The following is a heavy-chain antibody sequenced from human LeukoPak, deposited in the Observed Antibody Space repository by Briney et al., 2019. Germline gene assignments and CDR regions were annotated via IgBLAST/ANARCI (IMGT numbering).Heavy chain of an antibody. CDR1: GYTFIDYY. V-gene: IGHV1-2*02. J-gene: IGHJ5*02. CDR2: VNPGTGAT. D-gene: IGHD5-18*01. Sequence: GASVKVSCKAKGYTFIDYYMHWVRQAPGQGLEWMGWVNPGTGATYYQQKFQGRVTMTRDTSTSTAYMELSRLKSDDTAVYYCARKGYSEGLDPWGQGTQVTVSS. CDR3: ARKGYSEGLDP.